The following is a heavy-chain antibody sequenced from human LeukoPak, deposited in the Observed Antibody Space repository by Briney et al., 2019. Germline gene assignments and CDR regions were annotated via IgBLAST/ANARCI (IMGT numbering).Heavy chain of an antibody. CDR1: GFTFSSYA. J-gene: IGHJ4*02. V-gene: IGHV3-23*01. D-gene: IGHD2-2*01. CDR2: ISGSGGST. Sequence: GGSLRLSCAVSGFTFSSYAMGWVRQAPGKGLEWVSAISGSGGSTYYADSVKGRFTISRDNSKNTLYLQMNRLRAEDTAVYFCANENRYCSSATCSDYFDCWGQGTLVTASS. CDR3: ANENRYCSSATCSDYFDC.